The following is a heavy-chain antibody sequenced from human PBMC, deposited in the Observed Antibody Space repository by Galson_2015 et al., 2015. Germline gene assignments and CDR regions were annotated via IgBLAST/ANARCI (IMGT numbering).Heavy chain of an antibody. V-gene: IGHV3-48*03. D-gene: IGHD2-21*02. J-gene: IGHJ6*04. Sequence: SLRLSCAASGFTFSSYEMNWVRQAPGKGLEWVSYISCSGGTIYYADSVKGRFTISRDNAKNSLYLQMNSLRAEDTAVYYCARERARGGDSLDVWGKGTTVTVSS. CDR1: GFTFSSYE. CDR3: ARERARGGDSLDV. CDR2: ISCSGGTI.